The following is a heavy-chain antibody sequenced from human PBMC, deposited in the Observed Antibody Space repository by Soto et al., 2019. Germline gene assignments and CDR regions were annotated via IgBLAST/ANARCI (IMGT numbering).Heavy chain of an antibody. CDR2: IYHSGST. J-gene: IGHJ4*02. Sequence: SETLSLTCAVSGYSISTGFNWAWIRQPPGKGLEWIGSIYHSGSTYYNLSLKSRVTISSDASKNQISLKLSSVTAEDTAVYYCARDHINGWKFDYWGRGTLVTVSS. CDR3: ARDHINGWKFDY. D-gene: IGHD6-19*01. CDR1: GYSISTGFN. V-gene: IGHV4-38-2*02.